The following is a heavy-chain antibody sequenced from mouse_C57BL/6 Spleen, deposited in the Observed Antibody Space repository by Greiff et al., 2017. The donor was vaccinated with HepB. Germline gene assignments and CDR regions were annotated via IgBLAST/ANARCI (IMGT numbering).Heavy chain of an antibody. Sequence: EVKLMESGGGLVKPGGSLKLSCAASGFTFSDYGMHWVRQAPEKGLEWVAYISSGSITIYYADTVKGRFTISRDNAKNTLFLQMTSLRSEDTAMYYCARSTVFPYWYFDVWGTGTTVTVSS. CDR3: ARSTVFPYWYFDV. CDR1: GFTFSDYG. D-gene: IGHD1-1*01. CDR2: ISSGSITI. V-gene: IGHV5-17*01. J-gene: IGHJ1*03.